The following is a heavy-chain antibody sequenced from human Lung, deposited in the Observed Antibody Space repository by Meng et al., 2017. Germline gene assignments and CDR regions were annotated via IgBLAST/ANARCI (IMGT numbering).Heavy chain of an antibody. CDR2: INTYNGKT. V-gene: IGHV1-18*01. Sequence: QGQRLQSGAEVKKPGASVKVSCEASGYTLSSDGFSWVRQAPGQGLEWLGWINTYNGKTDYAQKFQGRITMTTDTFTSTAYMELRNLRSDDTAVYYCATRGNPYLNCWGQGTLVTVSS. CDR1: GYTLSSDG. CDR3: ATRGNPYLNC. J-gene: IGHJ4*02.